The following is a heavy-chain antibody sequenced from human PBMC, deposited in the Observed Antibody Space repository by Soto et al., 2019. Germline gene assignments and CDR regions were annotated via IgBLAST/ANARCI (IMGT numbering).Heavy chain of an antibody. CDR1: GYTFTSNA. Sequence: ASVKVSCKASGYTFTSNAIHWVRQAPGQSLEWMGWVNAGNGYTKYLQNFQGRVTITSDTSASTAHMELNSLRSEDTAVYYCARGAHTYGYVFDYWGQGTLVTVSS. V-gene: IGHV1-3*01. CDR3: ARGAHTYGYVFDY. D-gene: IGHD5-18*01. CDR2: VNAGNGYT. J-gene: IGHJ4*02.